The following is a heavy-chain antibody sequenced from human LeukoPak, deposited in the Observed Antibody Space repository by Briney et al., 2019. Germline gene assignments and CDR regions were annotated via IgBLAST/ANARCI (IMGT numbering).Heavy chain of an antibody. CDR3: AKVSGSWF. CDR1: GLTFSSHW. D-gene: IGHD3-10*01. Sequence: PGGSLRLSCAASGLTFSSHWMHWVRQAPGKGLVWVSCITNDGSSTTYADSVKGRFSISRDNSKNTLYLQMNSLRAEDTAVYYCAKVSGSWFWGQGTLVTVSS. CDR2: ITNDGSST. V-gene: IGHV3-74*01. J-gene: IGHJ4*02.